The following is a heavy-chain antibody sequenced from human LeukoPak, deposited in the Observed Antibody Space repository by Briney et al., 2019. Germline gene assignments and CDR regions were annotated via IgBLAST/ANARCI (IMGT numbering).Heavy chain of an antibody. J-gene: IGHJ4*02. V-gene: IGHV4-38-2*01. CDR2: IYHSGST. CDR3: ARQDYYDTSGPTDYFDY. D-gene: IGHD3-22*01. Sequence: SETLSLTCAVSGYSISSGYYWGWIRQPPGKGLEWIGSIYHSGSTYCNPSLKSRVTISVDTSKNQFSLKLSSVTAADTAVYYCARQDYYDTSGPTDYFDYWGQGTLVTVSS. CDR1: GYSISSGYY.